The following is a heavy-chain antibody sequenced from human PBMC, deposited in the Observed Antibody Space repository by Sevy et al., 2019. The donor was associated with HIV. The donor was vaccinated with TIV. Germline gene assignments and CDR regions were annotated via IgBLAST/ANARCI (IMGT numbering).Heavy chain of an antibody. CDR2: INWNGGST. Sequence: LRLSCAASGFTFDDYGMSWVRQAPGKGLEWVSGINWNGGSTGYADSVKGRFTISRDNAKNSLYLQMNSLRAEDTALYYCARDQRYFDWLFHDYWGQGTLVTVSS. V-gene: IGHV3-20*04. CDR1: GFTFDDYG. J-gene: IGHJ4*02. CDR3: ARDQRYFDWLFHDY. D-gene: IGHD3-9*01.